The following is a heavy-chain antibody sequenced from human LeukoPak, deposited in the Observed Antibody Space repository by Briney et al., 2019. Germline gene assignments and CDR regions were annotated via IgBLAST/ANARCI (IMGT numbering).Heavy chain of an antibody. D-gene: IGHD5-24*01. CDR2: ISGSGGGT. CDR3: AKDQEEMATIQEFDY. V-gene: IGHV3-23*01. CDR1: GFTFSSYA. J-gene: IGHJ4*02. Sequence: GGSLRLSCAASGFTFSSYAMSWVRQAPGKGLEWVSAISGSGGGTYYADSVKGRFTISRDNSKNTLYLQMNSLRAEDTAVYYCAKDQEEMATIQEFDYWGQGTLVTVSS.